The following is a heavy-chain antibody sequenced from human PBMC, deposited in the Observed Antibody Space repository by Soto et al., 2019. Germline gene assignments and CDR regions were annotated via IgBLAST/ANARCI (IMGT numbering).Heavy chain of an antibody. Sequence: GGSLRLSXAASGFTFSSYAMSWVRQAPGKGLEWVSAISGSGGSTYYADSVKGRFTISRDNSKNTLYLQMNSLRAEDTAVYYCARGPVNIVVGPFDIWGQGTMVTVSS. J-gene: IGHJ3*02. CDR1: GFTFSSYA. CDR2: ISGSGGST. CDR3: ARGPVNIVVGPFDI. D-gene: IGHD2-2*01. V-gene: IGHV3-23*01.